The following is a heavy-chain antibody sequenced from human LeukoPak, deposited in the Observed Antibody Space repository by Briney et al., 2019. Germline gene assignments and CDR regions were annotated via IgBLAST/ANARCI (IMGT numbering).Heavy chain of an antibody. CDR3: AREGYSGYVPQYYYYYYMDV. D-gene: IGHD5-12*01. Sequence: SVKVSCKASGGTFSSYAISWVRQAPGQGLEWMGGIIPIFGTANYAQKFQGRVTITADKSTSTAYMELSSLRSEDTAVYYCAREGYSGYVPQYYYYYYMDVWGKGTTVTVSS. J-gene: IGHJ6*03. CDR1: GGTFSSYA. CDR2: IIPIFGTA. V-gene: IGHV1-69*06.